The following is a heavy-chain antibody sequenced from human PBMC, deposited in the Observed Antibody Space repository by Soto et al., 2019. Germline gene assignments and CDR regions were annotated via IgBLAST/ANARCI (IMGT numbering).Heavy chain of an antibody. Sequence: GAPVKASWKDPGDSKASYDLKWVQQANGQGLEWMRWMNPNSGNTGYAQKFQGRVTMTRNTSISTAYRELSSLRSEDTAVYYCARVGGGVVVVAAALDYYYYGMDVWGQGTTVTVSS. D-gene: IGHD2-15*01. V-gene: IGHV1-8*01. CDR1: GDSKASYD. CDR3: ARVGGGVVVVAAALDYYYYGMDV. CDR2: MNPNSGNT. J-gene: IGHJ6*02.